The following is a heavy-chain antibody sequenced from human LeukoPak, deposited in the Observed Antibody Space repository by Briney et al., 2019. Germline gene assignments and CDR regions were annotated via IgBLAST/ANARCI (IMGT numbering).Heavy chain of an antibody. J-gene: IGHJ4*02. V-gene: IGHV4-34*01. CDR1: GGSFSGYY. CDR2: INHSGST. CDR3: ASDSNGYYGSLAY. Sequence: SETLSLTCAVYGGSFSGYYWSWIRQPPGKGLEWIGEINHSGSTNYNPSLKSRVTISVDTSKNQFSLKLSSVTAADTAVYYCASDSNGYYGSLAYWGQGTLVTVSS. D-gene: IGHD3-22*01.